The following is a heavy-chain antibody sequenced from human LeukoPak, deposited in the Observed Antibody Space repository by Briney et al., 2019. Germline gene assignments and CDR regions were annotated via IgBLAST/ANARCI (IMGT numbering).Heavy chain of an antibody. CDR1: GGTFSSYA. Sequence: WASVKVSCKASGGTFSSYAISWVRQAPGQGLEWMGGIIPIFGTANYAQKFQGRVTITTDESTSTAYMELSSLRSEDTAVYYCARGDGSVVVPAATVFDYWGQGTLVTVSS. D-gene: IGHD2-2*01. CDR2: IIPIFGTA. J-gene: IGHJ4*02. CDR3: ARGDGSVVVPAATVFDY. V-gene: IGHV1-69*05.